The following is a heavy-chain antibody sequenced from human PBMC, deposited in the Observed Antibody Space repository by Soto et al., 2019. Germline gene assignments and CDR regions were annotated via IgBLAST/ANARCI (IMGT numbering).Heavy chain of an antibody. Sequence: GGSRILSCAASEFTFSNYAMHWGRQAPGKGLQWLAVISYDGNNKYYADSVEGRFTISRDNSKNTVYLQMNSLRLEDTAVYYCARGPSYSDSYFDHWGQGTLVTVSS. CDR3: ARGPSYSDSYFDH. CDR2: ISYDGNNK. J-gene: IGHJ4*02. CDR1: EFTFSNYA. V-gene: IGHV3-30*03. D-gene: IGHD4-17*01.